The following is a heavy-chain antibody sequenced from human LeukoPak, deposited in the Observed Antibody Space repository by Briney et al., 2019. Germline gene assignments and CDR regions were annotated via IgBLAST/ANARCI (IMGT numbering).Heavy chain of an antibody. CDR1: GFTFDDYA. Sequence: PGGSLRLSCAASGFTFDDYAMHWARQAPGKGLEWVSGISWNSGSIGYADSVKGRFTISRDNAKNSLYLQMNSLRAEDTALYYCAKLCSSGYNHPNRYFDYWGQGTLVTVSS. J-gene: IGHJ4*02. D-gene: IGHD3-22*01. CDR3: AKLCSSGYNHPNRYFDY. V-gene: IGHV3-9*01. CDR2: ISWNSGSI.